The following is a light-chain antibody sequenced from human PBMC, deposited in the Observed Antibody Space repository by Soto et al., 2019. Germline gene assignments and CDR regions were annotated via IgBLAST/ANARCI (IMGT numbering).Light chain of an antibody. J-gene: IGLJ1*01. CDR1: SSDVGSYNL. Sequence: QSALTQPASVSGSPGQSITISCTGTSSDVGSYNLVSWYQQHPGKAPKLMIYEGNKRPSGVSNRFSGSKSANTASLTISGLPTEDEADYYCCSYAGTNTFVFGTGTKLTVL. V-gene: IGLV2-23*01. CDR3: CSYAGTNTFV. CDR2: EGN.